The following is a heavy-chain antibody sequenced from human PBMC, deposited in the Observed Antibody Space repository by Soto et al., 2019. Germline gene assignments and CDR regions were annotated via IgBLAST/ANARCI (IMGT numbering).Heavy chain of an antibody. D-gene: IGHD3-3*01. J-gene: IGHJ5*01. CDR1: GGSISSSRYY. CDR2: IYYSGST. Sequence: SAALSLTGAVSGGSISSSRYYWGWIRQPPGKGLEWIGSIYYSGSTYYNPSLKSRVTISVDTSKNQFSLKLSSVTAADTAVYYCARHTSRSDYDLWSGYHFWYDSWGQRTLVIVSS. V-gene: IGHV4-39*01. CDR3: ARHTSRSDYDLWSGYHFWYDS.